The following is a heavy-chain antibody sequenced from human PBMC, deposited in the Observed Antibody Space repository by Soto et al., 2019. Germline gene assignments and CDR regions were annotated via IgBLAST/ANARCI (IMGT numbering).Heavy chain of an antibody. CDR3: ARDFWSGYYTGIPLPY. Sequence: PGGSLRLSCAASGFTFSSYSMNWVRQAPGKGLEWVSYISSSSSTIYYADSVKGRFTISRGNAKNSLYLQMNSLRDEDTAVYYCARDFWSGYYTGIPLPYWGQGTLVTVSS. J-gene: IGHJ4*02. CDR2: ISSSSSTI. D-gene: IGHD3-3*01. V-gene: IGHV3-48*02. CDR1: GFTFSSYS.